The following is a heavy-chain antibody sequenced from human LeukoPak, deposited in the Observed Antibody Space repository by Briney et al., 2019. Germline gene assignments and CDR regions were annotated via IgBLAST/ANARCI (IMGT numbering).Heavy chain of an antibody. Sequence: SETLSLTCAVSGGSFSGYYWSWIRQPPGKGLEWIGEINHSGSTNYNPSLKSRVTMSLDTSKNHFSLRLRSVTAADTAVYYCARDQPAVAGTTTGMDVWGQGTTVTASS. D-gene: IGHD6-19*01. CDR1: GGSFSGYY. V-gene: IGHV4-34*01. CDR2: INHSGST. CDR3: ARDQPAVAGTTTGMDV. J-gene: IGHJ6*02.